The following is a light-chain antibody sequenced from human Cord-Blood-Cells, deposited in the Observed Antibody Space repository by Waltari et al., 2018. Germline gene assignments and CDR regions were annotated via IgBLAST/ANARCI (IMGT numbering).Light chain of an antibody. Sequence: EIVLTQSPATLSLSPGERATLSCRASQSVSSYLAWYQQKPGQAPRLLIYDASNRATCIPARFSGGGSGTDFTLTISSLEPEDFAVYYCQQRSNWPRTFGQGTRLEIK. CDR2: DAS. CDR1: QSVSSY. V-gene: IGKV3-11*01. CDR3: QQRSNWPRT. J-gene: IGKJ5*01.